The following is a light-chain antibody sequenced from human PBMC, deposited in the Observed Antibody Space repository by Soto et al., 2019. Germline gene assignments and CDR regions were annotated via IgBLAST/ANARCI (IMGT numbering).Light chain of an antibody. CDR2: DTS. Sequence: EIVLTQSPATLSLSPGERATLSCRASQSVSSYLAWYQQKPGQAPRLLIYDTSNRASGIPTRFSGSGFGTDFPLPISSLEPEDLAVYYCQQRSKRPLTFGGGTKVELK. V-gene: IGKV3-11*01. CDR1: QSVSSY. CDR3: QQRSKRPLT. J-gene: IGKJ4*01.